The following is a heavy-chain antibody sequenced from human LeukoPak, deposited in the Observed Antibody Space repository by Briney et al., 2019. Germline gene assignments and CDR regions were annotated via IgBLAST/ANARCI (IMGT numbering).Heavy chain of an antibody. CDR1: SGSISTYY. D-gene: IGHD5-12*01. J-gene: IGHJ4*02. CDR3: ARSSHSGYDWDY. CDR2: IYTSGST. V-gene: IGHV4-4*07. Sequence: KSSETLSLTCTVSSGSISTYYWSWIRHPAGKGLEWIGGIYTSGSTNYNPSLKSGVTMSVDTSKNQFSLKLSSVTAADTAVYYCARSSHSGYDWDYWGQGTLVTVSS.